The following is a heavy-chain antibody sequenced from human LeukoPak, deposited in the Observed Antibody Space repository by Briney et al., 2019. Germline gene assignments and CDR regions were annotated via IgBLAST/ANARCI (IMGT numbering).Heavy chain of an antibody. CDR2: INEDGSNK. D-gene: IGHD6-19*01. J-gene: IGHJ4*02. Sequence: GGSLRLSCAASGFSFSNHYMRWIRQAPGKGLEWVANINEDGSNKWHLGSVKGRFTVSRDNARNALYLQMNSLRVEDTAVFYCTRVIVAVPGYFDYFDFWGQGALVTVSS. V-gene: IGHV3-7*01. CDR3: TRVIVAVPGYFDYFDF. CDR1: GFSFSNHY.